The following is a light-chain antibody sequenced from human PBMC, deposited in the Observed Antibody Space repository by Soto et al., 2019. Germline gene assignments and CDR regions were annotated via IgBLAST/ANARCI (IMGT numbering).Light chain of an antibody. V-gene: IGKV3D-20*02. CDR3: QHRSNWPWT. CDR1: QSVSSSY. Sequence: EIVLTQSPGTLSLSPGERATLSCRASQSVSSSYLAWYQQKPGQAPRLLIYGASSRATGIPDRFSGSGSGTDLPLTISRLEPEDFAVYYCQHRSNWPWTFGQGTKVEV. J-gene: IGKJ1*01. CDR2: GAS.